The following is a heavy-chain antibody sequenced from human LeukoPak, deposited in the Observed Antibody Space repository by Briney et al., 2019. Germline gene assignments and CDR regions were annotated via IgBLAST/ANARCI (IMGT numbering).Heavy chain of an antibody. CDR2: IIPIFGTA. D-gene: IGHD1-26*01. J-gene: IGHJ4*02. Sequence: ASVKVSCKASGGTFSSYAISWVRQAPGQGLEWMGGIIPIFGTANYAQKFHGRVTITADESTSTAYMELSSLRSEDTAVYYCARAVSWEGATITFDYWGQGTLVTVSS. CDR1: GGTFSSYA. V-gene: IGHV1-69*13. CDR3: ARAVSWEGATITFDY.